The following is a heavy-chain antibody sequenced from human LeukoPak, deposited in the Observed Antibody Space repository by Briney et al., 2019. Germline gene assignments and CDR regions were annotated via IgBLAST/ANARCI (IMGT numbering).Heavy chain of an antibody. CDR3: ATKHSSSWNRSRWFYR. CDR1: GGSFCGYY. CDR2: INHSGRT. V-gene: IGHV4-34*01. D-gene: IGHD6-13*01. Sequence: SETLSLTCAVYGGSFCGYYWRWMPQPPGKGWEWIMEINHSGRTNDNATLKSRVAISVETSKYQFSLKLSSVTAADTAMYYCATKHSSSWNRSRWFYRWGQGTPVTVSS. J-gene: IGHJ5*02.